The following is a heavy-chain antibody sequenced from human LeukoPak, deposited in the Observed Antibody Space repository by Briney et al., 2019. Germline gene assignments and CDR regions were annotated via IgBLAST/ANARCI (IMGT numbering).Heavy chain of an antibody. CDR2: ISDSGGST. Sequence: GGSLRLSCSASGFPFSSYAMHWVRQAPGKGLEYVSAISDSGGSTYYADSVKGRFTISRDNSKNTLYLQMNSLRAEDTALYYCAKIDYDDFHFDFWGQGTLVTVSS. J-gene: IGHJ4*02. D-gene: IGHD4-17*01. CDR3: AKIDYDDFHFDF. CDR1: GFPFSSYA. V-gene: IGHV3-64*04.